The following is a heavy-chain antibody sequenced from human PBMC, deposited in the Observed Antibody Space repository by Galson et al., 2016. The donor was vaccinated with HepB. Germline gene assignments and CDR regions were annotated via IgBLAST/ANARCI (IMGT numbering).Heavy chain of an antibody. J-gene: IGHJ5*02. CDR1: GFTFRSYA. V-gene: IGHV3-7*03. CDR3: ANAITPAP. Sequence: SLRLSCAASGFTFRSYAMHWVRQAPEKGLEWVANIKEDGIEKSYVDSVKGRFTISRDSAKNSLYLQMNSLRVEDTAVYYCANAITPAPWGQGTVVTVS. CDR2: IKEDGIEK.